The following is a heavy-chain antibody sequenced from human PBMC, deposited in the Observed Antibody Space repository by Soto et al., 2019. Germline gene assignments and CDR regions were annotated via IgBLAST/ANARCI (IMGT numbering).Heavy chain of an antibody. J-gene: IGHJ5*02. CDR2: IHYSG. CDR3: ARVPTYYQESIAYQPFHP. D-gene: IGHD3-22*01. Sequence: SETLSLTCSVSGDSISTAYWSWIRPHPGKGRGWLGYIHYSGGATYSPSYNPSLQSRIAVSVDISKSLFSLKLTSVTAADTAVYFCARVPTYYQESIAYQPFHPWGQGTLVTVSS. V-gene: IGHV4-59*06. CDR1: GDSISTAY.